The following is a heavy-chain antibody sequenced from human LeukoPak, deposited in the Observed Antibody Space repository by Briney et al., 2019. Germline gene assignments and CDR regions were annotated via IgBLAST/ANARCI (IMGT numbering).Heavy chain of an antibody. J-gene: IGHJ4*02. V-gene: IGHV4-30-2*01. CDR1: GGSISSGGYY. Sequence: SQTLSLTCTVSGGSISSGGYYWSWIRQPPGKGLEWIGYIYHSGSTYYNPSLKSRVTISVDRSKNQFSLKLSSVTAADTAVYYCASETYCSSTSCFNWGQGTLVTVSS. CDR2: IYHSGST. CDR3: ASETYCSSTSCFN. D-gene: IGHD2-2*01.